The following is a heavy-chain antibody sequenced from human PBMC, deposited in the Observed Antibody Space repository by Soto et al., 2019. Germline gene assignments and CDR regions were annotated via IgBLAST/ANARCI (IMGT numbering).Heavy chain of an antibody. V-gene: IGHV3-53*02. D-gene: IGHD2-2*01. CDR3: ARALPVAKGGFDP. CDR1: GFTVSNTY. J-gene: IGHJ5*02. Sequence: EVQLVETGGGLIQPGGSLRLSCAASGFTVSNTYMTWVRQPPGKGLECVSVIYTAGGTNYADSVKGRFIISRDNSKNTLYLQMNSLRAEDPAVYYCARALPVAKGGFDPWGKGTLVTVSS. CDR2: IYTAGGT.